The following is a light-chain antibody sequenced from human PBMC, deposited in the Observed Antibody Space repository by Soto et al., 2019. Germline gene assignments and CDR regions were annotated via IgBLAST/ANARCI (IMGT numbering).Light chain of an antibody. V-gene: IGKV2-28*01. CDR3: MQALQPPLT. CDR2: LGS. CDR1: QSLLHSNGYNY. J-gene: IGKJ1*01. Sequence: DIVMTQSPLSLPVTPGEPASISCRSSQSLLHSNGYNYLDWYLQKPGQSPQLLIYLGSNRASGVPDRFSGSGSGTDFTLKISRVEAEDVGVYYCMQALQPPLTLGQGTKVDIK.